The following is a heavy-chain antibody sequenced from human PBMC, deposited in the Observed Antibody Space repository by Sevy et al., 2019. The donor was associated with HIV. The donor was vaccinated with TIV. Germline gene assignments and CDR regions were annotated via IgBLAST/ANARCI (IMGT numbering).Heavy chain of an antibody. CDR2: IKSKTDGGTT. Sequence: GGSLRLSCAASGFTFSDAWMTWVRQAPGKGLEWVGRIKSKTDGGTTDYAAPVKGRLTLSRDDSKNTLYLQMNSLNTEDTAVYYCTTDLEVTAGYWGQGTLVTVSS. CDR1: GFTFSDAW. V-gene: IGHV3-15*07. J-gene: IGHJ4*02. D-gene: IGHD2-21*02. CDR3: TTDLEVTAGY.